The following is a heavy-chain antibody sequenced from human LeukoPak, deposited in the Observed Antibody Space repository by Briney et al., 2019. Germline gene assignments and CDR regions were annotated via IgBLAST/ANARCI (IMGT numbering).Heavy chain of an antibody. J-gene: IGHJ4*02. V-gene: IGHV5-51*01. D-gene: IGHD3-22*01. CDR2: IYPSDSDT. CDR3: ATQYYYDSSGHFDY. CDR1: GYSFTNYW. Sequence: GESLKISCKGSGYSFTNYWIGWVRQRPGKGLECMGIIYPSDSDTRYSPSFQGQVTISADTSISTAYLQWSSLKASDTAMYYCATQYYYDSSGHFDYWGQGTLVTVSS.